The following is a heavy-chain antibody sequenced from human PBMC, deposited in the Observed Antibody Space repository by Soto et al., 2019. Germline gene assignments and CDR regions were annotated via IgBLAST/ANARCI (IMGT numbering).Heavy chain of an antibody. Sequence: GGSLRLSCAASGFTFSSYGMHWVRQAPGKGLEWVAVISYDGSNKYYADSVKGRFTISRDNSKNTLYLQMNSLRAEDTAVYYCAKYLWLLSPSYYYGMDVWGHGTTVTVSS. CDR1: GFTFSSYG. CDR3: AKYLWLLSPSYYYGMDV. D-gene: IGHD3-3*01. V-gene: IGHV3-30*18. CDR2: ISYDGSNK. J-gene: IGHJ6*02.